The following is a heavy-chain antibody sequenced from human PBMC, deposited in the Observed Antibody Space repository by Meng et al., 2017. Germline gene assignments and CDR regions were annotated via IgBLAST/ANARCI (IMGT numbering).Heavy chain of an antibody. CDR2: IYYSGST. CDR1: GGSISSSSYY. V-gene: IGHV4-39*07. Sequence: QRRLQEPGPGLVNPSETLSLTCTVSGGSISSSSYYWGWIRQPPGKGLEWIGSIYYSGSTYYNPSLKSRVTISVDTSKNQFSLKLSSVTAADTAVYYCARDREVGATYWFDPWGQGTLVTVSS. D-gene: IGHD1-26*01. CDR3: ARDREVGATYWFDP. J-gene: IGHJ5*02.